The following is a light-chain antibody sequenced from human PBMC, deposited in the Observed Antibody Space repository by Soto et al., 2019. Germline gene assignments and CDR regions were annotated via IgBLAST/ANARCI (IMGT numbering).Light chain of an antibody. CDR2: KSS. CDR3: QQYDDYPWT. CDR1: QSVSIW. J-gene: IGKJ1*01. V-gene: IGKV1-5*03. Sequence: DIQMTQSPSTLSASLGDRVTITCRASQSVSIWLAWYQQKPGKAPKLLIYKSSTLESGVPSRFSGSGSGTDFTLTISSLQPDDFANYYCQQYDDYPWTFGQGTKVEIK.